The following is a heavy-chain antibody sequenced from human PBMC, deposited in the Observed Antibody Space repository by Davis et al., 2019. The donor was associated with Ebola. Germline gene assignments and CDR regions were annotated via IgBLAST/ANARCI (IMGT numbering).Heavy chain of an antibody. J-gene: IGHJ4*02. Sequence: AASVKVSCKASGYTFTNYGITWVRQAPGQGLEWMGIINPSGGSTSYAQKFQGRVTMTTDTSTSTAYMEVGILRSDDTAVYYCARAQFPTTSDHWGQGTLVTVSS. CDR2: INPSGGST. CDR1: GYTFTNYG. D-gene: IGHD1-1*01. CDR3: ARAQFPTTSDH. V-gene: IGHV1-46*01.